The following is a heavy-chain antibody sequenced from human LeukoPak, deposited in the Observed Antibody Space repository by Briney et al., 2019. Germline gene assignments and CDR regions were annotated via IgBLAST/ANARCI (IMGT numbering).Heavy chain of an antibody. Sequence: GGSLRLSCAASGFTFSSYSMNWVRQAPGKGLEWVSHITASGTAMFYADSVKGRFTISRDNAKNSLYLQMNSLRAEDTAVYYCARDLVETYFDYWGQGTLVTVSS. V-gene: IGHV3-48*04. J-gene: IGHJ4*02. CDR1: GFTFSSYS. CDR3: ARDLVETYFDY. CDR2: ITASGTAM. D-gene: IGHD5-24*01.